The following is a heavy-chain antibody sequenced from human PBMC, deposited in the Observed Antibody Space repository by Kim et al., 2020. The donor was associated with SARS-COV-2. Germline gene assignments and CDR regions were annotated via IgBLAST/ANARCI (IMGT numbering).Heavy chain of an antibody. CDR3: ARAVAYYYDSSGRGVSYF. D-gene: IGHD3-22*01. V-gene: IGHV4-59*13. CDR1: GVSISSYY. CDR2: VYSTGST. J-gene: IGHJ4*01. Sequence: SETLSLTCTVSGVSISSYYWTWIRQTPGKGLEWIGYVYSTGSTDYNPSLKSRLTISVDTSKNQFSLQLSSVTAADTAVYYCARAVAYYYDSSGRGVSYF.